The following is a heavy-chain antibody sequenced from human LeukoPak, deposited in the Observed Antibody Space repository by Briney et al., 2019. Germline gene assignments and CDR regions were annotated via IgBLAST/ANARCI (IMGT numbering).Heavy chain of an antibody. CDR2: IYYSGST. Sequence: SETLSLTCTVSGVSISSGGYCWSWIRQHPGKGLEWIGYIYYSGSTYYNPSLKSRVTISVDTSKNQFSLKLSSVTAADTAVYYCARDGSGYDRYWYFDLWGRGTLVTVSS. CDR3: ARDGSGYDRYWYFDL. CDR1: GVSISSGGYC. J-gene: IGHJ2*01. V-gene: IGHV4-31*03. D-gene: IGHD5-12*01.